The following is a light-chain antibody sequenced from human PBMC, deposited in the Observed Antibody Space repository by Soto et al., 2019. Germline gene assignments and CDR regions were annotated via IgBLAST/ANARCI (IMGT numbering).Light chain of an antibody. J-gene: IGKJ5*01. Sequence: DIVMTQSPLSLPFTPGEPASISCRSSQSLLHSNGNNYWEWYLQKPGRSPQLLMSLGSNRASGVPNRFSGSGSGTDFTLKISRVEDEDVGVYYCMQGQQTPVAFGPGTRRQIK. V-gene: IGKV2-28*01. CDR2: LGS. CDR3: MQGQQTPVA. CDR1: QSLLHSNGNNY.